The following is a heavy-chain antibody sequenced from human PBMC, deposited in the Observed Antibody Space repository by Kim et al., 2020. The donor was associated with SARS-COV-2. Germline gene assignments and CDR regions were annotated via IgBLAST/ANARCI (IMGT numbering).Heavy chain of an antibody. D-gene: IGHD5-12*01. CDR3: ARGKYSGYDSVPDY. J-gene: IGHJ4*02. Sequence: ANSVKGRCTISSDNSKNTLYLQMNSLRAEDTALYYCARGKYSGYDSVPDYWGQGTLVTVSS. V-gene: IGHV3-30*01.